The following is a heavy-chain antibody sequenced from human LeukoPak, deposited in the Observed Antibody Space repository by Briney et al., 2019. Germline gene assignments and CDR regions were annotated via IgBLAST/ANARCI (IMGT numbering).Heavy chain of an antibody. CDR2: INPNSGGT. V-gene: IGHV1-2*06. Sequence: ASLKVSCKASGYTFTGYNMHLVRQAPGQGLEWMGRINPNSGGTNYAQKFQGRVTMTRDTSISTAYMELSRLRSDDTAVYYCAREENCSGGSCYYYWGEGALVTVSS. CDR3: AREENCSGGSCYYY. CDR1: GYTFTGYN. J-gene: IGHJ4*02. D-gene: IGHD2-15*01.